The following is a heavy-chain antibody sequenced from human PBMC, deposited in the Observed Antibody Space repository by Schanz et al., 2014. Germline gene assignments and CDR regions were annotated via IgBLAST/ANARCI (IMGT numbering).Heavy chain of an antibody. Sequence: QVQLQESGPGLVKPSETLSLTCTVSGGSISSYYWNWIRQPSGKGLEWIGFMYYSGNTNYTPSLKRRDTISGNTSKNEFSLKLPSVTAADTAVYYCARSPFTSRYYYYGMDVWGQGTSVIVSS. CDR2: MYYSGNT. V-gene: IGHV4-59*08. D-gene: IGHD3-3*01. CDR3: ARSPFTSRYYYYGMDV. CDR1: GGSISSYY. J-gene: IGHJ6*02.